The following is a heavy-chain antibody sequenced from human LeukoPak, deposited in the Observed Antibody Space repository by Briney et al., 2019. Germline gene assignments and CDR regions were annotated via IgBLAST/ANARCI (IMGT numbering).Heavy chain of an antibody. CDR3: ARYSRYCSGGSCYLGAFDI. CDR1: GFSFSRYW. CDR2: IKQDGSEK. D-gene: IGHD2-15*01. Sequence: GGSLRLSCAASGFSFSRYWMSWVRQAPGKGLEWVANIKQDGSEKNYVESVKGRFTISRDNAKNSLYLQMNSLRAEDTALYHCARYSRYCSGGSCYLGAFDIWGQGTMVTVSS. J-gene: IGHJ3*02. V-gene: IGHV3-7*03.